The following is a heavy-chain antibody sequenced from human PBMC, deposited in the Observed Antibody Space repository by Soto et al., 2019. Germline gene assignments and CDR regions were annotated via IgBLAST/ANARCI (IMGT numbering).Heavy chain of an antibody. V-gene: IGHV3-48*01. Sequence: GSLRLSGAASGFTFSSYSMNWVRQAPGKGLEWVSYISSSSSTIYYADSVKGRFTISRDNAKNSLYLQMNSLRAEDTAVYYCARGGGYSSSWYPFDYWGQGTLVTVSS. D-gene: IGHD6-13*01. CDR3: ARGGGYSSSWYPFDY. CDR2: ISSSSSTI. CDR1: GFTFSSYS. J-gene: IGHJ4*02.